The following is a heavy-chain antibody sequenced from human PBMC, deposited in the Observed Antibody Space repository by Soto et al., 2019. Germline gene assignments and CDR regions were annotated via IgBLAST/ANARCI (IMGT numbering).Heavy chain of an antibody. V-gene: IGHV4-39*01. CDR2: IYHTGSA. D-gene: IGHD3-22*01. CDR1: GDSISNSRFY. CDR3: ARDDFDSGDYTTNWFDP. Sequence: SETLSLTCSVSGDSISNSRFYWAWIRQSPGEGLEWIGSIYHTGSAYYNPSLKSRVTIFVDTSKNQFSLKLTSVTAADTALYYCARDDFDSGDYTTNWFDPWGQGALVTVSS. J-gene: IGHJ5*02.